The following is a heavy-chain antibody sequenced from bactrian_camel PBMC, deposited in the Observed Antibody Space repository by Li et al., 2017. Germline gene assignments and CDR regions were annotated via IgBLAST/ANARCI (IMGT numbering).Heavy chain of an antibody. Sequence: QVQLVESGGGSVQAGGSLRLSCAASGYTYNRNCTAWFRQAPGKEREGVARIATGSGNTYYADSVKGRFTISQDNAKNTVYLQMNSLKPEDTAMYFCAAELKELKYRGRWDRDSEYNYWGQGTQVTVS. J-gene: IGHJ4*01. V-gene: IGHV3S1*01. CDR2: IATGSGNT. CDR1: GYTYNRNC. D-gene: IGHD2*01. CDR3: AAELKELKYRGRWDRDSEYNY.